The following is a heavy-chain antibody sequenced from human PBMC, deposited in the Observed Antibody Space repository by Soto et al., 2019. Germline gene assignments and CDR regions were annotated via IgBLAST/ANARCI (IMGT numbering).Heavy chain of an antibody. Sequence: TLSLTCTVSGGSISSGGYYWSWIRQHPGKGLEWIGYIYYSGSTYYNPSLKSRVTISVDTSKNQFSLKLSSVTAADTAVYYCARDATYSYGPTTALGWFDPWGQGTLVTVSS. D-gene: IGHD5-18*01. V-gene: IGHV4-31*03. CDR2: IYYSGST. CDR3: ARDATYSYGPTTALGWFDP. CDR1: GGSISSGGYY. J-gene: IGHJ5*02.